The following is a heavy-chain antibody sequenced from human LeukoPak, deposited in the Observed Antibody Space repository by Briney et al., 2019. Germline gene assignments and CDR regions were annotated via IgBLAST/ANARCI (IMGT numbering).Heavy chain of an antibody. CDR2: INPNSGGT. CDR1: GYSFIDYY. CDR3: ARVKQWLIPFDY. Sequence: ASVKVSCKASGYSFIDYYIHWVRQAPGQGLEWMGWINPNSGGTNYAQKFQGRVTMTRDTSISTAYMELSRLRSDDTAVYYCARVKQWLIPFDYWGQGTLVTVSS. V-gene: IGHV1-2*02. J-gene: IGHJ4*02. D-gene: IGHD6-19*01.